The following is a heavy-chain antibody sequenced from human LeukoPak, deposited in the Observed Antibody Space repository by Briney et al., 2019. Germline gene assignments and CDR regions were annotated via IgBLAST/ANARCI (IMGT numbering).Heavy chain of an antibody. Sequence: SETLSLTCTVYGGSFSGYYWSWIRQPPGKGLKWIGEINHSGSTNYNPSLKSRVTISVDTSKNQFSLKLSSVTAADTAVYYCARARIAAAPLDYWGQGTLVTVSS. CDR1: GGSFSGYY. CDR3: ARARIAAAPLDY. CDR2: INHSGST. V-gene: IGHV4-34*01. J-gene: IGHJ4*02. D-gene: IGHD6-13*01.